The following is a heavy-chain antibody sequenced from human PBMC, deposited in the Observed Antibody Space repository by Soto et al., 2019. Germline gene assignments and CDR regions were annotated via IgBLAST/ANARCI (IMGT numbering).Heavy chain of an antibody. Sequence: GGSLRLSCAASGFTFSSYAMKWVRQAPGKGLEWVSLIGESGTPTYYADSVKGRLTISRDNSGNTLFLEMYSLRAEDAAVYYCARYIPGVRYYGMDVWGQGTTVTVSS. V-gene: IGHV3-23*01. D-gene: IGHD2-2*01. CDR1: GFTFSSYA. J-gene: IGHJ6*02. CDR2: IGESGTPT. CDR3: ARYIPGVRYYGMDV.